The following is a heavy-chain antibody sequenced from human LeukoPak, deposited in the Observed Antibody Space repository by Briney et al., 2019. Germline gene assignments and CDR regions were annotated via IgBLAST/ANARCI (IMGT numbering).Heavy chain of an antibody. J-gene: IGHJ4*02. D-gene: IGHD3-10*01. CDR3: AKDKVFYYGPSGDY. Sequence: GGSLRLSCAASGFTFSSYAVSWVRQAPGKGLEWVSAISGSGGSTYYADSVKGRFTISRDNSKNTLYLQMNSLRAEDTAVYYCAKDKVFYYGPSGDYWGQGTLVTVSS. CDR1: GFTFSSYA. CDR2: ISGSGGST. V-gene: IGHV3-23*01.